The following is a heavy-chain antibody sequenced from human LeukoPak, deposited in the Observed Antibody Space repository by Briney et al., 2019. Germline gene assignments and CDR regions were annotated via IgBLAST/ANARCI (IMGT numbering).Heavy chain of an antibody. Sequence: PSETLSLTCAVYGGSFSGYYWSWIRQPPGKGLEWIGYIYYSGSTNYNPSLKSRVTISVDTSKNQFSLKLSSVTAADTAVYYCARGSLVVTQSLDYWGQGTLVTVSS. CDR3: ARGSLVVTQSLDY. CDR2: IYYSGST. D-gene: IGHD4-23*01. J-gene: IGHJ4*02. V-gene: IGHV4-59*01. CDR1: GGSFSGYY.